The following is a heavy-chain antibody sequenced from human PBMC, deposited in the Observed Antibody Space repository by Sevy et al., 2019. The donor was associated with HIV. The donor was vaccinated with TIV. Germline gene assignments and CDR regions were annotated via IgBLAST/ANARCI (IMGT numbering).Heavy chain of an antibody. CDR3: ATPDRVGAPVTPDY. CDR2: ISGSGGST. D-gene: IGHD1-26*01. CDR1: GFSFGSYT. J-gene: IGHJ4*02. Sequence: GGSLRLSCAASGFSFGSYTMSWVRQAPGKGLEWVSAISGSGGSTFFADSVKGLFTISRDNSKNTLYLQMNSLRAEDTAVYYCATPDRVGAPVTPDYWGQGILVTVSS. V-gene: IGHV3-23*01.